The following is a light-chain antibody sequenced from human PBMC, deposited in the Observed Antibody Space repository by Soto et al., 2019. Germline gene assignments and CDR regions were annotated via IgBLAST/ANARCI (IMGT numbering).Light chain of an antibody. V-gene: IGKV3-11*01. CDR3: QQRQYWPPIT. CDR1: LNVNSY. CDR2: DAS. J-gene: IGKJ5*01. Sequence: VLTQSPATLSLSPGERATLSCRASLNVNSYLAWYQQKSGQAPRLLIYDASNRAAGIPARFSGSGSGTDFTLTISSLEPEDFAIYYCQQRQYWPPITFGQGTRLEIK.